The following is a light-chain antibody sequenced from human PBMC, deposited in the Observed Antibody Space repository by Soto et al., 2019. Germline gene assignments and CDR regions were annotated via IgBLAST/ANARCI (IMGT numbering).Light chain of an antibody. CDR2: DAS. V-gene: IGKV1-27*01. CDR1: QGIRHY. CDR3: QNFDSAPQT. J-gene: IGKJ1*01. Sequence: DIQMTQSPSSLSASVGDRVTITCRASQGIRHYLAWYQQKPGKVPKLIIYDASNLQSGVPSRFRGGGAGTEFTLTSSSLQPEDVATYYCQNFDSAPQTFGQGTKVDNK.